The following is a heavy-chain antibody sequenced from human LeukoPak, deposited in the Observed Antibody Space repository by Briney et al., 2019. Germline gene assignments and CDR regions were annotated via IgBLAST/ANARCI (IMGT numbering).Heavy chain of an antibody. D-gene: IGHD4-11*01. J-gene: IGHJ5*01. CDR2: IWSDGTQK. CDR3: AKDAQRGFDYSNSLES. V-gene: IGHV3-33*06. Sequence: GGSLRLSCGASGFTYSHYGMHWVRQAPGKGLEWVAVIWSDGTQKYYGDAVKGRFTISRDNSMKTLFLQMNSLRGDDTAVYYCAKDAQRGFDYSNSLESWGQGTLVTVSS. CDR1: GFTYSHYG.